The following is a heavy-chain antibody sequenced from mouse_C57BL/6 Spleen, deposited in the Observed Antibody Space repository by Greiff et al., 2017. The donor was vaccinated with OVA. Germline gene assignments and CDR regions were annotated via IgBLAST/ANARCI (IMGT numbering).Heavy chain of an antibody. CDR2: IYPGDGDT. CDR1: GYAFSSYW. D-gene: IGHD2-3*01. CDR3: ATIYDGFYYAMDY. J-gene: IGHJ4*01. Sequence: QLQESGAELVKPGASVKISCKASGYAFSSYWMNWVKQRPGKGLEWIGQIYPGDGDTNYNGKFKGKATLTADKSSSTAYMQLSSLTSEDSAVYFCATIYDGFYYAMDYWGQGTSVTVSS. V-gene: IGHV1-80*01.